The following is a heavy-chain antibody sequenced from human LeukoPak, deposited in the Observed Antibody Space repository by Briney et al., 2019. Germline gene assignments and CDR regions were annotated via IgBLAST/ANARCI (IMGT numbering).Heavy chain of an antibody. Sequence: ASVKVSCKASGGTFSSYAISWARQAPGQGLEWMGGIIPIFGTANYAQKFQGRVTITADESTSTAYMELSSLRSEDTAVYYCAREVGIAARPVEASVVGQPKYGMDLWGQGTTVTVSS. CDR3: AREVGIAARPVEASVVGQPKYGMDL. CDR2: IIPIFGTA. D-gene: IGHD6-6*01. CDR1: GGTFSSYA. V-gene: IGHV1-69*13. J-gene: IGHJ6*02.